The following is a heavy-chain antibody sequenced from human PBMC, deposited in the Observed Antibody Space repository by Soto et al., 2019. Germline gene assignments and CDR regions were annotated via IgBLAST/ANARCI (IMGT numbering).Heavy chain of an antibody. Sequence: QVQLVQSGTEVKKPGASVKVSCKASGYTFTSYALSWVRHAPGQGLEWMGWISTYNGNTNYAQNLQGRVTMTTDISTNTAYMELRSLRSDDTAVYYCARVVGGIPVAGSWNWFDPWGQATLVTVSS. CDR1: GYTFTSYA. D-gene: IGHD6-19*01. V-gene: IGHV1-18*04. CDR2: ISTYNGNT. J-gene: IGHJ5*02. CDR3: ARVVGGIPVAGSWNWFDP.